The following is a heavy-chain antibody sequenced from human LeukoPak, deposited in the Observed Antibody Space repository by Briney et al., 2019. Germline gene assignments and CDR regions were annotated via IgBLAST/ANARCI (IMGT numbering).Heavy chain of an antibody. CDR2: IYPGDSDT. Sequence: GESLKISCKGSGYSFTSYWIGWVRQMPGKGLEWMGIIYPGDSDTRYSPSFQGQVTISANKSISTAYLQWSSLKASDTAMYYCARFFRGGAGANYYYGMDVWGQGTTVTVSS. CDR3: ARFFRGGAGANYYYGMDV. J-gene: IGHJ6*02. V-gene: IGHV5-51*01. CDR1: GYSFTSYW. D-gene: IGHD4-23*01.